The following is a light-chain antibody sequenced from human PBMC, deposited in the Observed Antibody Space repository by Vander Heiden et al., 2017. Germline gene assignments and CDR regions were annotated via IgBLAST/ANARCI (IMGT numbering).Light chain of an antibody. CDR2: AAS. CDR3: LQSVTTPST. V-gene: IGKV1-39*01. Sequence: DIQMTQSPSPLSASVGDRVTITCRASQSIINSLNWYQQKPGKAPNLLIYAASSLQSGVPSRFSGSGSGTEFTLTISSLQTEDFATYYCLQSVTTPSTFGLGTKVEI. J-gene: IGKJ1*01. CDR1: QSIINS.